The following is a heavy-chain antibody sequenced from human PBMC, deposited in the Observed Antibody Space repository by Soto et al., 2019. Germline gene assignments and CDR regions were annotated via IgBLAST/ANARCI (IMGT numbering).Heavy chain of an antibody. CDR3: ASYYYYYYMDV. Sequence: EVQLVESGGGLVQPGGSLRLSCAASGFAFSNNWMHWVRQAPGKGLEWVSRIKSDGSSTNYADSVKGRFTISRDNAKNTLYLQMSGLGADDTAIYYCASYYYYYYMDVWGKGPTVTVSS. CDR1: GFAFSNNW. J-gene: IGHJ6*03. V-gene: IGHV3-74*01. CDR2: IKSDGSST.